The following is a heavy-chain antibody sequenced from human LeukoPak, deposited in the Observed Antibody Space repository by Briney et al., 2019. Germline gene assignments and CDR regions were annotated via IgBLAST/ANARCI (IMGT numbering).Heavy chain of an antibody. Sequence: ASVKVSCKASGYTFTSYDINWVRQATGQGLEWMGWMNPNSGNTGYAQKFQGRVTMTRNTSISTAYMELSSLRSEDTAVYYCARGPYSTTGVCYIFNYWDQGTLVTVS. CDR3: ARGPYSTTGVCYIFNY. D-gene: IGHD2-8*01. CDR1: GYTFTSYD. CDR2: MNPNSGNT. V-gene: IGHV1-8*01. J-gene: IGHJ4*02.